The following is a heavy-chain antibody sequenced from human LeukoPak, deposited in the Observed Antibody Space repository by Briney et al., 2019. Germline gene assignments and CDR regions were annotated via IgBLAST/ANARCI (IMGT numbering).Heavy chain of an antibody. J-gene: IGHJ3*02. V-gene: IGHV1-18*01. Sequence: ASVKVSCKASGYTFTSYGISWVRQAPGQGLEWMGWISAYNGNTNYAQKLQGRVTMTTDTSTSTAYMELRSLRSDDTAVYYCARDHMTTVTTMGNAFDIWGQGTMVTVSS. D-gene: IGHD4-17*01. CDR2: ISAYNGNT. CDR3: ARDHMTTVTTMGNAFDI. CDR1: GYTFTSYG.